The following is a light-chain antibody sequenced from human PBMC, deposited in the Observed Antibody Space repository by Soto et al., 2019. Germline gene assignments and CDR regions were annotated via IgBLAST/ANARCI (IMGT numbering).Light chain of an antibody. Sequence: QSALTQPASVSGSPGQSITISCTGTSSDVGSYNLVSWYQHHPGKAPKFMIYDVNKRPSGVSNRFSGSKSGNTASLTISGLQAEDEADYYCCSYAGSSTVVFGGGTQLTVL. CDR1: SSDVGSYNL. J-gene: IGLJ2*01. V-gene: IGLV2-23*02. CDR2: DVN. CDR3: CSYAGSSTVV.